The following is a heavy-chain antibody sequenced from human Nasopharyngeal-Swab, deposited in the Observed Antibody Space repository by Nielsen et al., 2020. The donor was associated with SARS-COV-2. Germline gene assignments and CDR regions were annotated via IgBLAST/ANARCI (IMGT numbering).Heavy chain of an antibody. CDR3: ARPTRPYYYYYYGMDV. CDR2: INHSGST. V-gene: IGHV4-34*01. CDR1: GGSFSGYY. Sequence: SETLSLTCAVYGGSFSGYYWSWIRQPPGKRLEWIGEINHSGSTNYNPSLKSRVTISVDTSKNQFSLKLSSVTAADTAVYYCARPTRPYYYYYYGMDVWGQGTTVTVSS. J-gene: IGHJ6*02.